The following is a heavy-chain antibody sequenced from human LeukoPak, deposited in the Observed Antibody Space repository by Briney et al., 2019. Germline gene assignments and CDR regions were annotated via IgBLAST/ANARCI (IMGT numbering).Heavy chain of an antibody. CDR3: ARGTHYYGSGSYYNEPLDY. D-gene: IGHD3-10*01. J-gene: IGHJ4*02. CDR2: IYSGGST. V-gene: IGHV3-66*01. Sequence: GGSLRLSCVASGFTVSSNYMSWVRQAPGKGLEWVSVIYSGGSTYYADSVKGRFTISRDNSKNTLYLQMNSLRAEDMAVYYCARGTHYYGSGSYYNEPLDYWGQGTLVTVSS. CDR1: GFTVSSNY.